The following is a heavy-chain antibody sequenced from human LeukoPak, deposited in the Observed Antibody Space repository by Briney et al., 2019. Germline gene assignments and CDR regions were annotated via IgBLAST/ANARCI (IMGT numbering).Heavy chain of an antibody. V-gene: IGHV1-69*06. CDR3: ARDLRSIVVVTANDYYYYYMDV. CDR2: IIPIFGTA. CDR1: GGTFSSYT. Sequence: GASVKVSCKASGGTFSSYTISWVRQAPGQGLECMGGIIPIFGTANYAQKFQGRVTITADKSTSTAYMELSSLRSEDTAVYYCARDLRSIVVVTANDYYYYYMDVWGKGTTVTVSS. D-gene: IGHD2-21*02. J-gene: IGHJ6*03.